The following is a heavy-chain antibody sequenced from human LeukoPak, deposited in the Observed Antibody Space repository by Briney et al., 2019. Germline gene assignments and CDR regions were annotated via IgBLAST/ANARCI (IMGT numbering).Heavy chain of an antibody. J-gene: IGHJ4*02. Sequence: LRLSCAASGFTFSSYEMNWIRQPPGKGLEWIGSIYYSGNTYYNPSLKSRITISVDTSKNQFSLKLSSVTAADTAVYYCARLGSGWGDVDYWGQGTLVTVSS. V-gene: IGHV4-39*07. D-gene: IGHD6-19*01. CDR2: IYYSGNT. CDR1: GFTFSSYE. CDR3: ARLGSGWGDVDY.